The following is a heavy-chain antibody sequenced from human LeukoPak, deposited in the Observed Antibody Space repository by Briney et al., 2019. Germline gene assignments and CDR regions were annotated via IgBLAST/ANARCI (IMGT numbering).Heavy chain of an antibody. J-gene: IGHJ6*03. CDR1: GFSFSDFH. Sequence: GGSLRLSSAASGFSFSDFHMSWIRQAPGKGLECLSYINSGSSTIYYAESTKRRFTISRDNAKNSLYLQMNSLRAEDTAVYYGARARGDSSGDYYYYYMDVWGKGTPATVSS. D-gene: IGHD3-22*01. CDR2: INSGSSTI. V-gene: IGHV3-11*04. CDR3: ARARGDSSGDYYYYYMDV.